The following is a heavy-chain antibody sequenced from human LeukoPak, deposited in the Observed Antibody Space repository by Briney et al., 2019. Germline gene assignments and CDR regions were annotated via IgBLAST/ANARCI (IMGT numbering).Heavy chain of an antibody. Sequence: GDSLKISCRGSGYSFTTYWIGLVRQTPGKGLGWMGIIYPGDSDTRYSPSFQGQVTVSADKSINTAYQQWSSLKASDTAMYYCARRQGCSSTSCPPDYWGQGTLVTVSS. V-gene: IGHV5-51*01. CDR1: GYSFTTYW. J-gene: IGHJ4*02. CDR2: IYPGDSDT. CDR3: ARRQGCSSTSCPPDY. D-gene: IGHD2-2*01.